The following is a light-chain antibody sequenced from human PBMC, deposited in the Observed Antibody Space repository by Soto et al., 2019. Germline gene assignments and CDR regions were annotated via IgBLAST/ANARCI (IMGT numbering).Light chain of an antibody. CDR1: QSISSY. J-gene: IGKJ4*01. CDR3: QQRSSAPS. Sequence: DIQMTQSPSSLSASVGDRVTITCRASQSISSYLNWYQQKPGKAPKLLIYAASSLQSGVPSRFSGSGSGTDFTLTISSLQPEDSATYYCQQRSSAPSFGGGTEVEIK. V-gene: IGKV1-39*01. CDR2: AAS.